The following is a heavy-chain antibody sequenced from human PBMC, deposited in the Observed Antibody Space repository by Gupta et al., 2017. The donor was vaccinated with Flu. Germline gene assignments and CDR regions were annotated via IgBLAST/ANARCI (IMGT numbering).Heavy chain of an antibody. J-gene: IGHJ3*02. Sequence: EVQLVQSGAEVKKPGESLKISCKGSEYSFTTYWIGWVRQMPGKGLEWMGIIYPGDSHTRYSPSFQGQVTISADKSITTAYLQWSSLKPSDTAMYYCARPSSGYGNPHDAFDIWGQGTMVTVSS. CDR2: IYPGDSHT. V-gene: IGHV5-51*01. D-gene: IGHD5-12*01. CDR3: ARPSSGYGNPHDAFDI. CDR1: EYSFTTYW.